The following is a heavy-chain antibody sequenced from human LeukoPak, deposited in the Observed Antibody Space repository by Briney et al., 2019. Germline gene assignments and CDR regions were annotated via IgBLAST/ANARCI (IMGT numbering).Heavy chain of an antibody. CDR1: GYTFTSYG. V-gene: IGHV1-8*03. J-gene: IGHJ4*02. CDR2: MNPNSGNT. Sequence: ASVKVSCKASGYTFTSYGINWVRQATGQGLEWMGWMNPNSGNTGYAQKFQGRVTITRNTSISTAYMELSSLRSEDTAVYYCARRSRLGYCSGGSCYSLRYWGQGTLVTVSS. D-gene: IGHD2-15*01. CDR3: ARRSRLGYCSGGSCYSLRY.